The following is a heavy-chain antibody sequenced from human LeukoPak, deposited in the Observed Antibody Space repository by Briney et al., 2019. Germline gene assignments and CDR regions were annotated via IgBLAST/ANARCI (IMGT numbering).Heavy chain of an antibody. CDR2: IYYSGST. J-gene: IGHJ4*02. CDR1: GGSISSYY. Sequence: SETLSLTCTVSGGSISSYYWSWIRQPPGKGLEWIGYIYYSGSTNYNPSLKSRVTISVDTSKNQFSLKLSSVTAADTAVYYCARASGDYEADYWGQGTLVTVSS. CDR3: ARASGDYEADY. V-gene: IGHV4-59*01. D-gene: IGHD4-17*01.